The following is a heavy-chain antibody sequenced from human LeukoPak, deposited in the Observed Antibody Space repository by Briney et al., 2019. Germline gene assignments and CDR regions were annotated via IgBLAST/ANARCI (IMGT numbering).Heavy chain of an antibody. CDR2: LYYNGDT. CDR3: ARHSNWNGGVDWSDP. V-gene: IGHV4-61*08. J-gene: IGHJ5*02. D-gene: IGHD1-20*01. Sequence: SETLSLTCTVSGGSFIGGSMNDFSWSWIRQPPGKGPQCVATLYYNGDTVYNPSLKSRVTISIDTSKNQFSLKLNSVTAADTAVYYCARHSNWNGGVDWSDPWGQGTQVTVSS. CDR1: GGSFIGGSMNDFS.